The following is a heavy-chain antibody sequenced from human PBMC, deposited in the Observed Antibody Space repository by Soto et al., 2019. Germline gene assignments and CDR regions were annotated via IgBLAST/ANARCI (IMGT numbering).Heavy chain of an antibody. Sequence: QVQLQESGPGLVKPSGTLSLTCAVSGGSISSSNWWSWVRQPPGKGLEWIGEIYHSGSTNYNPSLKSRVTIAVDKSKNQFSLKLSSVTAADTAVYYCARDAVGATGGQNGAFDIWGQGTMVTVSS. CDR1: GGSISSSNW. CDR3: ARDAVGATGGQNGAFDI. CDR2: IYHSGST. V-gene: IGHV4-4*02. J-gene: IGHJ3*02. D-gene: IGHD1-26*01.